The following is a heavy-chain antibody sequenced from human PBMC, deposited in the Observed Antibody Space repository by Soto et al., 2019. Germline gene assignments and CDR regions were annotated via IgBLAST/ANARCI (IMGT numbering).Heavy chain of an antibody. Sequence: QPGGSLRLSCAASGFTFSTYGMHWVRQAPGKGLEWVAVISYDGSTQYYADSVKGRFTISRDNSKNTLYLQMNSLRAEDTAVYYCAKEYYDSSGFDYWGQGTLVTVSS. CDR2: ISYDGSTQ. J-gene: IGHJ4*02. CDR3: AKEYYDSSGFDY. D-gene: IGHD3-22*01. CDR1: GFTFSTYG. V-gene: IGHV3-30*18.